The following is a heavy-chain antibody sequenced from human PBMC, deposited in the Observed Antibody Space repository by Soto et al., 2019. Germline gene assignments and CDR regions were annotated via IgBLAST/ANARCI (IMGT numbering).Heavy chain of an antibody. Sequence: EVQLLESGGGLVQPGGSLRLSCAASGFTFSSYAMSWVRQAPGKGLEWVSAISGSGGSTYYADSVKARFTISRDNSKNTLYLQMNSLRAEHTAVYYCEKDRGGWLLRPPDYWGQGPLVTVSS. CDR1: GFTFSSYA. CDR2: ISGSGGST. D-gene: IGHD1-26*01. V-gene: IGHV3-23*01. CDR3: EKDRGGWLLRPPDY. J-gene: IGHJ4*02.